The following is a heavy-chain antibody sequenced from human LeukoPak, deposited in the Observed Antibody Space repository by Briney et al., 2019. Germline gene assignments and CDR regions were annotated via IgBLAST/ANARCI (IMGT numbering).Heavy chain of an antibody. CDR2: IISTGTSI. Sequence: GGSLRLSCAASGFTFSSYTMNWVRQAPGKGLEWVSSIISTGTSIYYADSVKGRFTISRDNAKNSLYLQMNSLRAEDTAVYYCAGESSSSSFYYYYGMDVWGQGTTVTVSS. J-gene: IGHJ6*02. D-gene: IGHD6-6*01. V-gene: IGHV3-21*01. CDR3: AGESSSSSFYYYYGMDV. CDR1: GFTFSSYT.